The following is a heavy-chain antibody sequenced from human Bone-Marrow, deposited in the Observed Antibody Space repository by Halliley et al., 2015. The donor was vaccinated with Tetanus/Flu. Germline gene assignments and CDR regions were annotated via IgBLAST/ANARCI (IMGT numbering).Heavy chain of an antibody. CDR2: IYYTGSP. CDR3: AGGIQYSSGWSPY. D-gene: IGHD6-13*01. Sequence: LEWIGYIYYTGSPYYNPSLKSRVAISVDTSKNQFYVKLTFVTAADTALYYCAGGIQYSSGWSPYWGQGALVTFSS. J-gene: IGHJ4*02. V-gene: IGHV4-31*02.